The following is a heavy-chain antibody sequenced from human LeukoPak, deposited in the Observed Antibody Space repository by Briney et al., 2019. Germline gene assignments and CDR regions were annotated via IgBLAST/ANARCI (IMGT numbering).Heavy chain of an antibody. V-gene: IGHV4-4*07. Sequence: PSETLSLTCTVSGGSISGYYWSWVRQPAGKGLEWIGRIYTSGSTNYNPSLKSRVTMSVGTSKNQFSLKLSSVTAADTAVYYCARDSILTGYYRYYYYYYMDVWGKGTTVTVSS. D-gene: IGHD3-9*01. J-gene: IGHJ6*03. CDR2: IYTSGST. CDR3: ARDSILTGYYRYYYYYYMDV. CDR1: GGSISGYY.